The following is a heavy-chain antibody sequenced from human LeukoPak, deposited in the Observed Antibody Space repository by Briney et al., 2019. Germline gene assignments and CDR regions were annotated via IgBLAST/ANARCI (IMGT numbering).Heavy chain of an antibody. V-gene: IGHV4-28*03. CDR3: ARDPDGMDV. CDR2: IYHSGST. CDR1: GYSITSSSW. Sequence: SDTLSLTCAVSGYSITSSSWWGWIRQPPGKGLEWIGYIYHSGSTNYNPSLKSRVTISVDTSKNQFSLKLSSVTAADTAVYYCARDPDGMDVWGQGTTVTVSS. J-gene: IGHJ6*02.